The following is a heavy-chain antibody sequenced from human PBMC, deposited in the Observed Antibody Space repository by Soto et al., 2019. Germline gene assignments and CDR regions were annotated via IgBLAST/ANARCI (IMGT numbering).Heavy chain of an antibody. J-gene: IGHJ6*02. Sequence: GASVKVSCKASGYTFTTYYMYWVRQAPGQGLEWMGIISPSGGSTSFAQKFQGRVTMTRDTSTSTVYMELISLTSDDTAVYYCATSPGWLGEGSGGLDVWGLGATVTVSS. CDR1: GYTFTTYY. CDR3: ATSPGWLGEGSGGLDV. D-gene: IGHD3-10*01. V-gene: IGHV1-46*01. CDR2: ISPSGGST.